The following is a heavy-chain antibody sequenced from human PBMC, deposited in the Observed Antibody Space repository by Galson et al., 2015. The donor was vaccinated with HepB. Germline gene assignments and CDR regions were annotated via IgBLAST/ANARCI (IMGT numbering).Heavy chain of an antibody. D-gene: IGHD5-18*01. V-gene: IGHV5-51*01. J-gene: IGHJ6*02. CDR1: GYSFTSYW. CDR2: IYPGDSDT. Sequence: QSGAEVKKPGESLKISCKGSGYSFTSYWIGWVRQTPGKGLEWMGIIYPGDSDTRYSPSFQGQVTISADKSISTAYLQLSSLKASNTAMYYCARSRVDTAMGVSYYYGMDVWGQGTTVTVSS. CDR3: ARSRVDTAMGVSYYYGMDV.